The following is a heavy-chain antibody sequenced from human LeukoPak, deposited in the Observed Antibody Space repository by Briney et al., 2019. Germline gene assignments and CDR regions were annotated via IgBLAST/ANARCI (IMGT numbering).Heavy chain of an antibody. V-gene: IGHV3-30-3*01. Sequence: GGSLRLSCAASGFTFSSYAMHWVRQAPGKGLEWVAVISYDGSNKYYADSVKGRFTISRDNSKNTLYLQMNSLRAEDTAVYYCARESNYYYGSGSSHRYFDYWGQGTLVTVSS. CDR3: ARESNYYYGSGSSHRYFDY. CDR1: GFTFSSYA. D-gene: IGHD3-10*01. J-gene: IGHJ4*02. CDR2: ISYDGSNK.